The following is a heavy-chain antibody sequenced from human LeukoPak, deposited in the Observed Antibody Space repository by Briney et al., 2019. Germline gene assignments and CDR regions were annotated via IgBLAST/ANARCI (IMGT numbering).Heavy chain of an antibody. D-gene: IGHD2-21*02. Sequence: GGSLRLSCAASEFTFSNYEMKWVRQAPGKGLEWVAYISSSGNTKYYADSVRGRLTISRDNAKNSLYLQMNSLRAEDTAVYYCVLGGLYVVVTVEKYYYGMDVWGKGTTVTVSS. V-gene: IGHV3-48*03. J-gene: IGHJ6*04. CDR1: EFTFSNYE. CDR2: ISSSGNTK. CDR3: VLGGLYVVVTVEKYYYGMDV.